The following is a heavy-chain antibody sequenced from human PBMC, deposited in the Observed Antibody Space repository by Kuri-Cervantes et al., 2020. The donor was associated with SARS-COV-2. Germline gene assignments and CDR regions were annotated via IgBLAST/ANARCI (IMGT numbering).Heavy chain of an antibody. CDR3: AKDKSHYDFWRQDY. J-gene: IGHJ4*02. CDR2: ISVTGIST. Sequence: GESLKISCAAAGFNFSGYAMSWVRQAPGKGLEWVSSISVTGISTYYGDSVKGRFTISRDNSKNTVYLQMNSLRAEDTATYYCAKDKSHYDFWRQDYWGQGTVVTVSS. CDR1: GFNFSGYA. D-gene: IGHD3-3*01. V-gene: IGHV3-23*01.